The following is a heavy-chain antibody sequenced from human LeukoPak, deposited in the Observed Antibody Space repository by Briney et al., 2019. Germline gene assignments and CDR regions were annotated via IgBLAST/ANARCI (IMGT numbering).Heavy chain of an antibody. CDR2: ISSSGSTI. D-gene: IGHD2-2*01. CDR3: ARVGPYCSSTSCYDYYYGMDV. Sequence: PGGSLRLSCAASGFTFSDYYMSWIRQAPGKGLEWVSYISSSGSTIYYADSVKGRFTISRDNAKNSLYLQMNSLRAEDTAVYYCARVGPYCSSTSCYDYYYGMDVWGQGTTVTVSS. J-gene: IGHJ6*02. V-gene: IGHV3-11*01. CDR1: GFTFSDYY.